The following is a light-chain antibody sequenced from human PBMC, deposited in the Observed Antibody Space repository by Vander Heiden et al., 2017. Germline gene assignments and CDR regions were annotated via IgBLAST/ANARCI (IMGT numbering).Light chain of an antibody. V-gene: IGLV3-1*01. CDR2: QDN. Sequence: SYDLTQPPSVSVSPGQTASITCAGDKLGDKYTYWYQQKPGQSPVLIIFQDNKRPSGIPERFSGSNSGNTATLTVGGTQAMDEAEYFCQAWDPSTVVFGGGTKLTVL. CDR3: QAWDPSTVV. J-gene: IGLJ2*01. CDR1: KLGDKY.